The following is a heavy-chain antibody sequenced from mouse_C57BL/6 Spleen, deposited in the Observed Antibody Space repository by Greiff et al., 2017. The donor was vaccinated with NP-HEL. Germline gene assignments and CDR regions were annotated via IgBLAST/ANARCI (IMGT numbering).Heavy chain of an antibody. CDR3: AYYGSSSFAY. D-gene: IGHD1-1*01. CDR1: GYTFTSYW. Sequence: VQLQQSGAELVKPGASVKLSCKASGYTFTSYWMHWVKQRPGQGLEWIGMIHPNSGSTNYNEKFKSKATLTVDKSSSTAYMQLSSLTSEDSAVYYCAYYGSSSFAYWGQGTLVTVSA. CDR2: IHPNSGST. J-gene: IGHJ3*01. V-gene: IGHV1-64*01.